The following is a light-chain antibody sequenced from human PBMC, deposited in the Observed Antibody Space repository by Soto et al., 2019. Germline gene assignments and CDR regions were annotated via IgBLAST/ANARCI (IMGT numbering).Light chain of an antibody. CDR3: QQSYTVPLT. J-gene: IGKJ1*01. CDR1: QIISRF. Sequence: DIQMTQSPSSLSASVGDRVTISCRASQIISRFLNWYQQKPGKAPKLLICLASSLQSGVPSRFSGSGSGTDFTLTISSLQPEDFATYYCQQSYTVPLTFGQGTKVHIK. CDR2: LAS. V-gene: IGKV1-39*01.